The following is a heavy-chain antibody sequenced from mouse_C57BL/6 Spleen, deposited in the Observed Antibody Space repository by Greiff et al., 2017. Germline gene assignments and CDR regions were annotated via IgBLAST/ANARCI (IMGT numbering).Heavy chain of an antibody. J-gene: IGHJ4*01. Sequence: QVQLQQSGAELVKPGASVKISCKASGYAFSGYWMNWVKQRPGKGLEWIGQIYPGDGDTNYNGKFKGKATLTADKSSSTAYMQLSSLTSEDSAVYFGARGGNGAMDCWGQGTSVTVSS. V-gene: IGHV1-80*01. CDR3: ARGGNGAMDC. CDR2: IYPGDGDT. D-gene: IGHD1-1*02. CDR1: GYAFSGYW.